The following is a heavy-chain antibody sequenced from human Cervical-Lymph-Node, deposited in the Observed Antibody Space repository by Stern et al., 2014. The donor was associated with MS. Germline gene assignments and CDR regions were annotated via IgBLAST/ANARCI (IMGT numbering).Heavy chain of an antibody. D-gene: IGHD3-10*01. J-gene: IGHJ6*02. Sequence: VQLEESGGGVVQPGRSLRLSCAASGFTFSSYGMHWVRQAPGKGLEWVAVIWYDGGNKYYTDSVKGRFTISRDKSKNTLYLQMNSLRAEDTAVYYCARDQSGNYYGMDVWGQGTTVTVSS. CDR2: IWYDGGNK. CDR1: GFTFSSYG. V-gene: IGHV3-33*01. CDR3: ARDQSGNYYGMDV.